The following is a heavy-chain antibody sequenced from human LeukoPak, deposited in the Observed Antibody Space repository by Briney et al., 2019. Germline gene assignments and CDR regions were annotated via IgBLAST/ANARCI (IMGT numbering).Heavy chain of an antibody. CDR3: ARVNLRGSNYNWFDP. J-gene: IGHJ5*02. CDR1: GGTLLSHT. V-gene: IGHV1-69*08. CDR2: ITPVINTA. D-gene: IGHD1-26*01. Sequence: SVKVSCKTSGGTLLSHTFSWVRQAPGQGLEWMGKITPVINTANYAQTFQGRVSIYADKSTTTVYMDLGGLRPDDTAVYYCARVNLRGSNYNWFDPWGQGTLVTVAS.